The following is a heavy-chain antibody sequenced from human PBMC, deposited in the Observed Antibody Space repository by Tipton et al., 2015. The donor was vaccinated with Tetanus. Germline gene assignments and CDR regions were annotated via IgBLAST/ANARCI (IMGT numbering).Heavy chain of an antibody. J-gene: IGHJ4*02. CDR2: ISSTTRYM. D-gene: IGHD3-10*01. Sequence: SLRLSCAASGFTVSNNYMYWDRRAPGKGLEWVSAISSTTRYMDYADSVKGRFTISRDNAKNSVYLQMNSLRVEDTALYYCASGSSLDYWGQGTLVTVSS. CDR3: ASGSSLDY. V-gene: IGHV3-21*06. CDR1: GFTVSNNY.